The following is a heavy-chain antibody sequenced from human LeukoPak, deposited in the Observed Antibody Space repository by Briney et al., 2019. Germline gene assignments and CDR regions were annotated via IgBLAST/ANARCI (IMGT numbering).Heavy chain of an antibody. CDR3: ARAPLLTGYFDFDY. CDR1: GGSISSYY. J-gene: IGHJ4*02. D-gene: IGHD3-9*01. V-gene: IGHV4-4*07. CDR2: IYISGST. Sequence: SETLSLTCTVSGGSISSYYWSWIRQPAGKGLEWIGRIYISGSTNYNPSLKSRVTMSVDTSKNQFSLKLSSVTAADMAVYYCARAPLLTGYFDFDYWGQGTLVTVSS.